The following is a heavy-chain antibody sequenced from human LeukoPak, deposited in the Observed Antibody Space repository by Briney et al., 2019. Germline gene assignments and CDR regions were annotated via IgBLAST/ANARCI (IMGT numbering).Heavy chain of an antibody. V-gene: IGHV3-21*01. D-gene: IGHD4-17*01. Sequence: PGGPLRLSCAASGFTFSSYSMNWVRQAPGKGLEWVSSISSSSSYIYYADSVKGRFTISRDNAKNSLYLQMNSLRAEDTAVYYCASAYGDPYAFDIWGQGTMVTVSS. CDR3: ASAYGDPYAFDI. CDR2: ISSSSSYI. J-gene: IGHJ3*02. CDR1: GFTFSSYS.